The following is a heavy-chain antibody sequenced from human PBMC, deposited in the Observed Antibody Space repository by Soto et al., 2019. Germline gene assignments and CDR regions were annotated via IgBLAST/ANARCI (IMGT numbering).Heavy chain of an antibody. CDR2: ISGSGGST. J-gene: IGHJ6*02. Sequence: GSLRLSCAASGFTFSSYAMSWVRQAPGKGLEWVSAISGSGGSTYYADSVKGRFTISRDNSKNTLYLQMNSLRAEDTAVYYCAKGVYSYYYYGMDVWGQGTTVTVSS. D-gene: IGHD6-13*01. V-gene: IGHV3-23*01. CDR1: GFTFSSYA. CDR3: AKGVYSYYYYGMDV.